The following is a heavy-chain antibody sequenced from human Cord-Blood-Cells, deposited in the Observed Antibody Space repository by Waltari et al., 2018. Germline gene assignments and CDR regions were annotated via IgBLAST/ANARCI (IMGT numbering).Heavy chain of an antibody. J-gene: IGHJ4*02. CDR1: GSTFTASP. D-gene: IGHD1-26*01. CDR3: TRQGPVVGATDY. Sequence: EVQLVESGGGLVQPGGSRNLPRATLGSTFTASPMHRVPPASGKGMEWVGRIRSKANSYATAYAASVKGRFTISRDDSKNTAYLQMNSLKTEDTAVYYCTRQGPVVGATDYWGQGTLVTVSS. CDR2: IRSKANSYAT. V-gene: IGHV3-73*02.